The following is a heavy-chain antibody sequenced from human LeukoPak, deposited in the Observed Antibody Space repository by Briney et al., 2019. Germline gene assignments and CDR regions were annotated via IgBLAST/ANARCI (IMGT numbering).Heavy chain of an antibody. D-gene: IGHD3-22*01. CDR3: ATMRGYYYDSSGYYYS. CDR1: GYTLTELS. CDR2: FDPEDGET. Sequence: ASVKVSCKVSGYTLTELSMHWVRQAPGKGREGMGGFDPEDGETIYAQKFQGRVTMTEDTSTDTAYMELSSLRSEDTAVYYCATMRGYYYDSSGYYYSWGQGTLVTVSS. J-gene: IGHJ4*02. V-gene: IGHV1-24*01.